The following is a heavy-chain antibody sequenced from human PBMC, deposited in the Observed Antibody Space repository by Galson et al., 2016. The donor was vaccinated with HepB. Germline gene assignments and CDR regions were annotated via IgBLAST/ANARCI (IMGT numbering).Heavy chain of an antibody. J-gene: IGHJ4*02. CDR2: ISHDGNEK. CDR3: ARDWAFGDYSFDY. D-gene: IGHD4-17*01. V-gene: IGHV3-30*03. CDR1: GFSVSDSG. Sequence: LRLSCAASGFSVSDSGIHWVRQAPGEGLEWLSFISHDGNEKDYADSVTGRLTVFRDNSNNPVYLQMDGLRAEDTALYFCARDWAFGDYSFDYWGPGTLVTVSS.